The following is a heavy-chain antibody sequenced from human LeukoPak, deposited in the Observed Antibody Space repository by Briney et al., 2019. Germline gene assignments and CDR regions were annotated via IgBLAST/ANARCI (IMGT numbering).Heavy chain of an antibody. CDR1: EYTFSKNG. J-gene: IGHJ3*02. D-gene: IGHD5-24*01. V-gene: IGHV3-30*02. CDR2: IRYDTNNK. Sequence: GGSLRLSCAASEYTFSKNGMHWVRQAPGKGLEWMALIRYDTNNKYYADSVKGRFTISGDNSKLYLQMNSLRDEYTAVYYCAKARGDGYNDAFDMWGQGTMVTVSS. CDR3: AKARGDGYNDAFDM.